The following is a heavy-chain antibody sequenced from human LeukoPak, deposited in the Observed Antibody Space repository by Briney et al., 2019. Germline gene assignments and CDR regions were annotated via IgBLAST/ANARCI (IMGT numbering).Heavy chain of an antibody. Sequence: GASVKVSCKASGYTFTGYYMHWVRQAPGQGLEWMGRINPNSGGTNYAQKFQGRVTMTRDTSISTAYMELSRLRSDDTAVYYCARPHCSITSCYAETQNWFDPWGQGTLVTASP. CDR2: INPNSGGT. J-gene: IGHJ5*02. V-gene: IGHV1-2*06. CDR3: ARPHCSITSCYAETQNWFDP. CDR1: GYTFTGYY. D-gene: IGHD2-2*01.